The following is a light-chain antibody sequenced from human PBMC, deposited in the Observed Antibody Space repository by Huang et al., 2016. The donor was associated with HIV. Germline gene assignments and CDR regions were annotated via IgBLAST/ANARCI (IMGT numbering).Light chain of an antibody. CDR1: QNINTH. J-gene: IGKJ4*01. CDR3: QQRVNGLT. V-gene: IGKV3-11*01. CDR2: DSS. Sequence: EIVLTQSPATLSFFPGQRVSLSCRASQNINTHLAWYKQKPGQPPRLLIYDSSSRGPGVAARFSGSGSGTDFTLTISSLESEDFATYYCQQRVNGLTFGGGTKV.